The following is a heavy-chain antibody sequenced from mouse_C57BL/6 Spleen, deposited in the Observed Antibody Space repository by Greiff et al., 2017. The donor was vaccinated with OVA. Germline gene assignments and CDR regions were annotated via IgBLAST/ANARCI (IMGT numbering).Heavy chain of an antibody. J-gene: IGHJ4*01. CDR3: ARGDYSNLYAMDY. CDR1: GYTFTSYW. V-gene: IGHV1-64*01. CDR2: IHPNSGST. Sequence: QVQLQQPGAELVKPGASVKLSCKASGYTFTSYWMHWVKQRPGQGLEWIGMIHPNSGSTNYNQKFKSKATLTVDKSSSTAYMQLSSLTSEDSAVYYCARGDYSNLYAMDYWGQGTSVTVSS. D-gene: IGHD2-5*01.